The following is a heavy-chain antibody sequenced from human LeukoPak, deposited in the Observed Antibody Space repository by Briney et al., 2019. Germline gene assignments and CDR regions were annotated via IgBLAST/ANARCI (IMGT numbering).Heavy chain of an antibody. D-gene: IGHD3-22*01. V-gene: IGHV3-20*04. J-gene: IGHJ4*02. CDR1: GFTFDDYG. CDR3: AKLLYYYGSSQPY. Sequence: GGSLRLSCAASGFTFDDYGMSWVRQAPGKGLEWVSGINWIGGSTGYADSVKGRFTISRDNSKNTLYLQMNSLRAEDTAVYYCAKLLYYYGSSQPYWGQGTLVTVSS. CDR2: INWIGGST.